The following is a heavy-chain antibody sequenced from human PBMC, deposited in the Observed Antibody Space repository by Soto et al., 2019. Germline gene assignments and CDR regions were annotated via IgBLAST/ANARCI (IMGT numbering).Heavy chain of an antibody. CDR1: GGSISTYY. J-gene: IGHJ5*02. CDR3: ARETVAGTDNWFDP. D-gene: IGHD6-19*01. CDR2: IYTSGYT. V-gene: IGHV4-4*07. Sequence: QVQLQESGPGLVKPSETLSLNCTVSGGSISTYYWNWIRQPAGKRLEWLGRIYTSGYTKYNPSLNSRVTMSLDTSKRQFSLKLSSVTAADTAVYYCARETVAGTDNWFDPWGQGILVTVSS.